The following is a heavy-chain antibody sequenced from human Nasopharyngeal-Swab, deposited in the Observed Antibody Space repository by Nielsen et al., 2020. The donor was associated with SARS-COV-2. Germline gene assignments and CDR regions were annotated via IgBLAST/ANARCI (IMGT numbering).Heavy chain of an antibody. Sequence: GGSLRLSCAASGFTFSSYGMHWVRQAPGKGLEWVAVISYDGSNKYYADSVKGRFTISRDNSKNTLYLQMNSLRAEDTAVYYCARELPSLVTMVRGVIAHYYGMDVWGQGTTVTVSS. V-gene: IGHV3-30*03. CDR2: ISYDGSNK. CDR3: ARELPSLVTMVRGVIAHYYGMDV. D-gene: IGHD3-10*01. CDR1: GFTFSSYG. J-gene: IGHJ6*02.